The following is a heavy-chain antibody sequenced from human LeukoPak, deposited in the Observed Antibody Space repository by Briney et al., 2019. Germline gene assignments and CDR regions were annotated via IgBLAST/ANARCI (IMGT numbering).Heavy chain of an antibody. CDR3: TTDGYDNSY. CDR2: IKSKTEGGTT. J-gene: IGHJ4*02. V-gene: IGHV3-15*01. Sequence: GGSLRLSCAASGFTFSNAWMSWVRQAPGKGLEWVGRIKSKTEGGTTDYAAPVKGRFTISRDDSKNTLYLQMNSLKTEDTAVYYCTTDGYDNSYWGQGTLVTVSS. D-gene: IGHD5-12*01. CDR1: GFTFSNAW.